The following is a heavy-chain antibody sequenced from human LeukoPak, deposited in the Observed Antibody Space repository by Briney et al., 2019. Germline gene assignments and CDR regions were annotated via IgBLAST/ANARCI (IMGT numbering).Heavy chain of an antibody. D-gene: IGHD2-8*01. J-gene: IGHJ5*02. CDR3: ARDGPKYCSNGVCYAPVDP. Sequence: PGGSLRLSCAASGFTFSSYSMNWVRQAPGKGLGWVSSISSGSSYIYYADSVKGRFTISRDNAKNSLYLQMNSLRAEDTAVYYCARDGPKYCSNGVCYAPVDPWGQGTLVTVSS. CDR2: ISSGSSYI. CDR1: GFTFSSYS. V-gene: IGHV3-21*01.